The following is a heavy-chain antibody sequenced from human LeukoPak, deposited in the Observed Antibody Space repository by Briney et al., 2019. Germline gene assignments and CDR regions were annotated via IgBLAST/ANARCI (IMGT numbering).Heavy chain of an antibody. Sequence: GGSLRLSCAASGFTFSSYAMSWVRQAPGKGLELVSAISGRGGSTYYADSVKGRFTISRDNSKNTLYLQMNSLRAEDTAVYYCAKDRLVYGGNPPPDCPWGQGTLVTVSS. V-gene: IGHV3-23*01. CDR3: AKDRLVYGGNPPPDCP. J-gene: IGHJ5*02. CDR2: ISGRGGST. D-gene: IGHD4-17*01. CDR1: GFTFSSYA.